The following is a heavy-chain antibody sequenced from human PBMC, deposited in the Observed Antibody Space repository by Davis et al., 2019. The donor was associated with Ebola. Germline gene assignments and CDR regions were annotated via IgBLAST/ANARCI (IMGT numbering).Heavy chain of an antibody. CDR3: AREPLATGTDYYYGMDV. J-gene: IGHJ6*04. CDR2: IYYSGST. CDR1: GGSMSSYY. Sequence: MPGGSLRLSCTVSGGSMSSYYWSWIRQPPGKGLEWIGYIYYSGSTNYNPSLKSRVTISVDTSKNQFSLKLSSVTAADTAVYYCAREPLATGTDYYYGMDVWGKGTTVTVSS. D-gene: IGHD5-12*01. V-gene: IGHV4-59*01.